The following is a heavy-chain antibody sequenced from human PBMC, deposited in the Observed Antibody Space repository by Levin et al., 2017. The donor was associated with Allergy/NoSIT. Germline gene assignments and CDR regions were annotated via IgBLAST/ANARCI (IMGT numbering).Heavy chain of an antibody. V-gene: IGHV3-23*01. Sequence: GESLKISCAASGFTFSSYAMSWVRQAPGKGLEWVSAISGSGGSTYYADSVKGRFTISRDNSKNTLYLQMNSLRVEDTAVYYCAKAKGPGSYYADYFDYWGQGTLVTVSS. D-gene: IGHD1-26*01. CDR3: AKAKGPGSYYADYFDY. J-gene: IGHJ4*02. CDR1: GFTFSSYA. CDR2: ISGSGGST.